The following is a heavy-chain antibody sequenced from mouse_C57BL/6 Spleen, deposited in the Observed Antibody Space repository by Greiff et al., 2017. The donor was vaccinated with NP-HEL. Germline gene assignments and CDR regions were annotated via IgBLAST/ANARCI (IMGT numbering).Heavy chain of an antibody. CDR3: ARGYYGSSHYYAMDY. V-gene: IGHV1-18*01. CDR1: GYTFTDYN. CDR2: INPNNGGT. D-gene: IGHD1-1*01. Sequence: EVQLQQSGPELVKPGASVKIPCKASGYTFTDYNMDWVKQSHGKSLEWIGDINPNNGGTIYNQKFKGKATLTVDKSSSTAYMELRSLTSEDTAVYYCARGYYGSSHYYAMDYWGQGTSVTVSS. J-gene: IGHJ4*01.